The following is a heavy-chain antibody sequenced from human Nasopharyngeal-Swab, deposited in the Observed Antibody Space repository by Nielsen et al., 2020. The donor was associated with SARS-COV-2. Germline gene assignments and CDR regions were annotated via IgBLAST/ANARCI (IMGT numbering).Heavy chain of an antibody. J-gene: IGHJ6*03. V-gene: IGHV3-73*01. Sequence: GESLKISCAASGFTFSGSAIHWVRQASGQGLEWVGRIRSKVNSYATAYGASVNGRFTIPRDDSTNTAYLQMNSLKTEDTAVYYCTRRPYDSSGYYYYYYMDVWGKGTTVTVSS. CDR2: IRSKVNSYAT. CDR3: TRRPYDSSGYYYYYYMDV. CDR1: GFTFSGSA. D-gene: IGHD3-22*01.